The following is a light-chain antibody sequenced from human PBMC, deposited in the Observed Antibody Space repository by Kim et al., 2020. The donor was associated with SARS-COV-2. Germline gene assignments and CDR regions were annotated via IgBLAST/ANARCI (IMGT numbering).Light chain of an antibody. CDR1: QSVSSK. J-gene: IGKJ4*01. CDR2: GAS. Sequence: SPGERATLSRRASQSVSSKLAWYQQKPGQAPRLLIYGASTRATGIPARFSGSGSGTEFTLTISSLQSEDFAVYYCQQYNNWPPLTFGGGTKVDIK. V-gene: IGKV3-15*01. CDR3: QQYNNWPPLT.